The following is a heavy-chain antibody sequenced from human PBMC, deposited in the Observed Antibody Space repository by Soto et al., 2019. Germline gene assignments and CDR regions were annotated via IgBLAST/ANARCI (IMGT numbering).Heavy chain of an antibody. Sequence: PSETLSLTCTVSGGSISSSSYYWGWIRQPPGKGLEWIGSIYYSGSTYYNPSLKSRVTISVDTSKNQFSLKLSSVTAADTAVYYCARQGSGYDFWSGYPGYYYYYMDVWGKGTTVTVSS. CDR3: ARQGSGYDFWSGYPGYYYYYMDV. D-gene: IGHD3-3*01. CDR1: GGSISSSSYY. CDR2: IYYSGST. V-gene: IGHV4-39*01. J-gene: IGHJ6*03.